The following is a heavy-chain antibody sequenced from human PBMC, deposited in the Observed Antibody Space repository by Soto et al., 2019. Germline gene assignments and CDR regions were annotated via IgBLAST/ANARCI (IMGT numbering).Heavy chain of an antibody. CDR1: GFTFSSYS. D-gene: IGHD3-9*01. CDR3: ARDYYDILTCHYYYYYGMDV. J-gene: IGHJ6*02. V-gene: IGHV3-21*01. CDR2: ISSSSRYI. Sequence: LRLSCAASGFTFSSYSMNWVRQAPGKGLEWVSSISSSSRYIYYADSVKGRFTISRDNAKNSLYLQMNSLRAEDTAVYYCARDYYDILTCHYYYYYGMDVWGQGTTVTVSS.